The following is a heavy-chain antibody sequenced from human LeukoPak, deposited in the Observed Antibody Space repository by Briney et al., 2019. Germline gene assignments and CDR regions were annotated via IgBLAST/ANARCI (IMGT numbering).Heavy chain of an antibody. J-gene: IGHJ4*02. Sequence: GGSLRLSCAASGFTFSTYWMSWVRQAPGKGLEWVANIKQDGSEKFYVDSVKGRFTISRDNAKNSMYLQMNSLRAEDTAVYYCARDGRIMVRGVPDYWGQGTQVTVSS. V-gene: IGHV3-7*03. CDR2: IKQDGSEK. CDR3: ARDGRIMVRGVPDY. CDR1: GFTFSTYW. D-gene: IGHD3-10*01.